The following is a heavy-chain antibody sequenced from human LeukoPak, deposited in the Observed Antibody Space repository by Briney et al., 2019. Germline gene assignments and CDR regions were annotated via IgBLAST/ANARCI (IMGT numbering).Heavy chain of an antibody. CDR3: VKYGGDLGVAFDC. CDR2: ISSSRTT. Sequence: GGSLRLSCAASGFPFSSYSMNWVRQAPGEGLEWVSYISSSRTTSYADSVKGRFTISRDNAKNSLYLQMNSLRAEDTAVYYCVKYGGDLGVAFDCWGQGTLVTVSS. D-gene: IGHD2-21*01. V-gene: IGHV3-48*01. J-gene: IGHJ4*02. CDR1: GFPFSSYS.